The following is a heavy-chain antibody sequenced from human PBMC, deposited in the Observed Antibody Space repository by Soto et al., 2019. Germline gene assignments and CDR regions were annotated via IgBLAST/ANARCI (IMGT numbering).Heavy chain of an antibody. CDR2: IRSKTYGGTT. CDR1: GFTFGDYA. D-gene: IGHD4-17*01. Sequence: EVQLVESGGGLVQPGRSLRLSCKASGFTFGDYAMSWVRQAPGKGLEWVGFIRSKTYGGTTTYAASVQGRFTFSRDDSKNIADLQMHSLKTEDTAVYYCTRVGDYGDYDFYAMDVCGQGTTVTVSS. V-gene: IGHV3-49*04. CDR3: TRVGDYGDYDFYAMDV. J-gene: IGHJ6*02.